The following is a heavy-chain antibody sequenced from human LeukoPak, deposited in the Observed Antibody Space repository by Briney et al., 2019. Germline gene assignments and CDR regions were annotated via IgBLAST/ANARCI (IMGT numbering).Heavy chain of an antibody. CDR2: INPNSGGT. D-gene: IGHD5-18*01. J-gene: IGHJ6*03. CDR1: GYTFTGYY. Sequence: ASVKVSCKASGYTFTGYYMHWVRQAPGQGLEWMGWINPNSGGTNYAQKFQGRVTMTRDTSISTAYMELSRLRSDDTAVYYCARDRLELDTAMTYYYYYMDVWGKGTAVTVSS. CDR3: ARDRLELDTAMTYYYYYMDV. V-gene: IGHV1-2*02.